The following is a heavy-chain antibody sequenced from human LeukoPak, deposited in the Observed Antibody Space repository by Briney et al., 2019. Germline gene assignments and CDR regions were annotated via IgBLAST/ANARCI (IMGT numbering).Heavy chain of an antibody. D-gene: IGHD3-22*01. Sequence: GGSLRLSCAASGFTFSSYSMNWVRRTPGKGLEWVSSITTSSSYMFYADSVRGRFTISRDNAENSLYLQMNSLRAEDTALYYCASSRYDSSGYYGIIGYWGQGTLVTVSS. J-gene: IGHJ4*02. CDR2: ITTSSSYM. CDR1: GFTFSSYS. CDR3: ASSRYDSSGYYGIIGY. V-gene: IGHV3-21*01.